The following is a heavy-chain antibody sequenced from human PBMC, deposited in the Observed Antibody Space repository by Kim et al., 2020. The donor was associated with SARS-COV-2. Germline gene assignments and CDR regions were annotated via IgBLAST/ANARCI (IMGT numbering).Heavy chain of an antibody. CDR3: ARIPYDSSGYNDAFDI. CDR1: GGSFSGYY. Sequence: SETLSLTCAVYGGSFSGYYWSWIRQPPGKGLEWIGEINHSGSTNYNPSLKSRVTISVDTSKNQFSLKLSYVTAADTAVYYCARIPYDSSGYNDAFDIWGQRTMVTVSS. CDR2: INHSGST. J-gene: IGHJ3*02. V-gene: IGHV4-34*01. D-gene: IGHD3-22*01.